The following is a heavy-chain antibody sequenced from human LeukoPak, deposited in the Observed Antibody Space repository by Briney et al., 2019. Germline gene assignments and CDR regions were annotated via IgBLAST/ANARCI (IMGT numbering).Heavy chain of an antibody. V-gene: IGHV4-59*01. Sequence: SETLSLTCTVSGGSISRYYWSWIRQPPGKGLEWIGYIFYSGSTSSNPSLKSRVTISVDASKNQFSLKLSSVTAADAAVYYCAGQRGYSYKRGAFDIWGQGTMVTVSS. J-gene: IGHJ3*02. CDR3: AGQRGYSYKRGAFDI. D-gene: IGHD5-18*01. CDR1: GGSISRYY. CDR2: IFYSGST.